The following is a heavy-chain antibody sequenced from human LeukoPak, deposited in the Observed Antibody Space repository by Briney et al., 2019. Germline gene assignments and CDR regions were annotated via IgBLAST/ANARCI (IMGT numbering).Heavy chain of an antibody. CDR3: ARYGSGTYRQFDY. J-gene: IGHJ4*02. Sequence: PSEPLSLTCTVSGGSISSYYWSWIRQPPGKGLEWNGYIYHTGSTNYNPSLKSRVTISLDTSKNQISLKLSSVTAADTAVYYCARYGSGTYRQFDYWGQGTLVTVSS. CDR2: IYHTGST. D-gene: IGHD3-10*01. CDR1: GGSISSYY. V-gene: IGHV4-59*01.